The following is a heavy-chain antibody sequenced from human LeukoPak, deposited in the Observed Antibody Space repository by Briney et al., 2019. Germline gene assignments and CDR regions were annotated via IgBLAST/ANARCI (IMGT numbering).Heavy chain of an antibody. Sequence: SETLSLTCTVSGGAISSYYWSWIRQSPGKGMEWIGYIYYSGSTNYNPSLKSRVTLSVDTSKYQFSLKLRYVTAADTAVYYCARNGGYTYAPYYFDYWGQGTLVTASS. CDR3: ARNGGYTYAPYYFDY. CDR1: GGAISSYY. J-gene: IGHJ4*02. D-gene: IGHD5-18*01. V-gene: IGHV4-59*01. CDR2: IYYSGST.